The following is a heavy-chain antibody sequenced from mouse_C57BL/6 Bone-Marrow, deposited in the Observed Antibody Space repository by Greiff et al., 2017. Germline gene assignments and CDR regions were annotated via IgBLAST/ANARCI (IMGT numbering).Heavy chain of an antibody. CDR3: ARDYSNPYAMDY. Sequence: VQLKQPGAELVMPGASVKLSCKASCYTFTSYWMHWVQQRPGQGLEWIGEIDPSDSYTNYNQKFKGKSTLTVDQSSSTAYMQLSSLTSEDSAVYYCARDYSNPYAMDYWGQGTSVTVSS. V-gene: IGHV1-69*01. J-gene: IGHJ4*01. D-gene: IGHD2-5*01. CDR2: IDPSDSYT. CDR1: CYTFTSYW.